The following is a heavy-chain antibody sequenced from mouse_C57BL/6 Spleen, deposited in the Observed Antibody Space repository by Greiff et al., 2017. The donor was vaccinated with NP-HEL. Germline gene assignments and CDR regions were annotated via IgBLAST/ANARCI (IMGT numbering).Heavy chain of an antibody. D-gene: IGHD1-1*01. Sequence: VQLQQSGAELVKPGASVKLSCKASGYTFTSYWMHWVKQRPGRGLEWIGRIDPNSGGTKYNEKFKSKATLTVDKPSSTAYMQLSSLTSEDSAVYYCARFITTVVAPNYFDYWGQGTTLTVSS. CDR1: GYTFTSYW. J-gene: IGHJ2*01. CDR3: ARFITTVVAPNYFDY. V-gene: IGHV1-72*01. CDR2: IDPNSGGT.